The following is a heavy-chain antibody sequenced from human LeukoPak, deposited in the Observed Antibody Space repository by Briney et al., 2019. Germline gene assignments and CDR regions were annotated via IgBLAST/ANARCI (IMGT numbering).Heavy chain of an antibody. CDR2: IYWDDDK. J-gene: IGHJ4*02. D-gene: IGHD2-2*01. CDR1: GFSLSTSGVG. V-gene: IGHV2-5*02. Sequence: SSPTLVKPTQTLTLTCTFSGFSLSTSGVGVGWIRQPPGKALEWLALIYWDDDKRYSPSLKSRLTITKDTSKNQVVLTMTNMDPVDTATYYCAHILVVVVPAAYYYFDYWGQGTLVTVSS. CDR3: AHILVVVVPAAYYYFDY.